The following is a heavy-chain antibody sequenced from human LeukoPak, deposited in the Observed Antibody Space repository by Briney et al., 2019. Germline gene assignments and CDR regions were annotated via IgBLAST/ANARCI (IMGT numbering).Heavy chain of an antibody. CDR2: MYYSGST. CDR3: ARSYSTSHFYFDF. J-gene: IGHJ4*02. D-gene: IGHD2-2*01. Sequence: SETLSLTCTVSGGSISSLYWSWIRQPPGKGLEWIGYMYYSGSTNYNPSLKSRVTISGDTSKNQFSLKLSSVTAAGTAVYYCARSYSTSHFYFDFWGRGALVTVSS. CDR1: GGSISSLY. V-gene: IGHV4-59*11.